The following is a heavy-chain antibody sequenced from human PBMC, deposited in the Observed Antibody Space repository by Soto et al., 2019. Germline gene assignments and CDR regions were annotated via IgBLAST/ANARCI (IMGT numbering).Heavy chain of an antibody. V-gene: IGHV3-7*03. J-gene: IGHJ4*02. Sequence: PGGSLRLSCAASGFTFISFWMSWVRQAPGKGLEWVANIKQDGSEKDYVDSLKGRFTISRDNAKKSLYLEMNSLRAEDTAVYYCARGPAFPPFFDYWGQGTLVTVSS. D-gene: IGHD2-2*01. CDR3: ARGPAFPPFFDY. CDR2: IKQDGSEK. CDR1: GFTFISFW.